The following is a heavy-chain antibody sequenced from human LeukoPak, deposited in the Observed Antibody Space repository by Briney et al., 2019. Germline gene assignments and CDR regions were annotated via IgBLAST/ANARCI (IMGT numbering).Heavy chain of an antibody. J-gene: IGHJ5*02. V-gene: IGHV4-39*07. Sequence: SETLSLTCTVSGGSISSSSYYWGWIRQPPGKGLERIGSIYYSGSTYYNPSLKSRVTISVDTSKNQFSLKLSSVTAADTAVYYCARDLNNWNPNWFDPWGQGTLVTVSS. D-gene: IGHD1-20*01. CDR3: ARDLNNWNPNWFDP. CDR1: GGSISSSSYY. CDR2: IYYSGST.